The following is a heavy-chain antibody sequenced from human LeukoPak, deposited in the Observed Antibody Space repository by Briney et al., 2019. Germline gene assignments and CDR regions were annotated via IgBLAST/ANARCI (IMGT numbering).Heavy chain of an antibody. CDR3: AKDRWRDGTSSFDN. CDR1: GYTFTTYS. Sequence: ASVKVSCKASGYTFTTYSINWVRQAPGQGLEWMGWISTYNGNSNYAQKLQGRVTMTTDTSTSTAYMELRCLRSDDTAMYYCAKDRWRDGTSSFDNWGQGTLVTVSS. CDR2: ISTYNGNS. D-gene: IGHD6-6*01. V-gene: IGHV1-18*01. J-gene: IGHJ4*02.